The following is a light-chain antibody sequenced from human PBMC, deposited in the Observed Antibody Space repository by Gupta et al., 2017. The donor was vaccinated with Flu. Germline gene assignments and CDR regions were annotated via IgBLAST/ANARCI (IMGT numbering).Light chain of an antibody. J-gene: IGKJ1*01. CDR2: KAS. Sequence: SPSTLSASVGDRVTITCRASQSVSSRLAWYQQKPGKAPKMLIYKASSLESGVPPRFSGSGSGTEFTLTISSLQPDDFATYYCQQDDTYWTFGQGTKVEIK. CDR3: QQDDTYWT. CDR1: QSVSSR. V-gene: IGKV1-5*03.